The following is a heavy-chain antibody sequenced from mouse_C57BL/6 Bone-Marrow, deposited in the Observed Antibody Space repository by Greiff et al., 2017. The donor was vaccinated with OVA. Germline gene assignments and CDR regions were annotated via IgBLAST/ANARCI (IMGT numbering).Heavy chain of an antibody. V-gene: IGHV1-59*01. J-gene: IGHJ4*01. CDR1: GYTFTSYW. D-gene: IGHD1-1*01. Sequence: QVQLQQPGAELVRPGTSVKLSCKASGYTFTSYWMHWVKQRPGQGLEWIGVIDPSDSYTNYNQKFKGKATLTVDTSSSTAYMQLSSLTSEDSAVDYGAQGGVNYGVFYYYAMDYWGQGTSVTVSS. CDR2: IDPSDSYT. CDR3: AQGGVNYGVFYYYAMDY.